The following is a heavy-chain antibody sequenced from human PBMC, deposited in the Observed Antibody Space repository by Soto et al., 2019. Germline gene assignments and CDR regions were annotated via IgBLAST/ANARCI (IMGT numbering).Heavy chain of an antibody. CDR1: GYNISSYD. D-gene: IGHD6-19*01. Sequence: ASVKVSCKASGYNISSYDIIWVRQAAGQGLEWMGWMDPNRGHSDSVQNFRGRVTMTTNISASTAYMELSGLRSDDMGVYYCARAAYRSLWFDPWGQGTLVTVSS. J-gene: IGHJ5*02. CDR3: ARAAYRSLWFDP. CDR2: MDPNRGHS. V-gene: IGHV1-8*01.